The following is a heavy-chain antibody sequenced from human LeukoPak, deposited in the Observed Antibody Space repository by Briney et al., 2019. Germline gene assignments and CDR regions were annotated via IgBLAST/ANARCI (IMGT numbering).Heavy chain of an antibody. Sequence: SETLSLTCTVSGGSFSSSTYYWGWIRQPPGKGLEWIGSIYYSGSTYYNPSLKIRVTISVDTSNNQFSLKLSSVTAADTAVYYCARGSQSIGYCSGGSCRAKIFDYWGQGTLVTVSS. CDR2: IYYSGST. CDR3: ARGSQSIGYCSGGSCRAKIFDY. D-gene: IGHD2-15*01. CDR1: GGSFSSSTYY. V-gene: IGHV4-39*07. J-gene: IGHJ4*02.